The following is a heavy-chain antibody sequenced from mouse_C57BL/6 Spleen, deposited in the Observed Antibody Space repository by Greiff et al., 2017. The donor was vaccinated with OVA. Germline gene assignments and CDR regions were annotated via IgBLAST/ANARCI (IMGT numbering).Heavy chain of an antibody. CDR2: ISSGSSTI. CDR1: GFTFSDYG. J-gene: IGHJ1*03. Sequence: VQLVESGGGLVKPGGSLKLSCAASGFTFSDYGMHWVRQAPEKGLEWVAYISSGSSTIYYADTVKGRFTISRDNAKNTLFLQMTSLRSEDTAMYYCATTTVVAPYWYFDVWGTGTTVTVSS. CDR3: ATTTVVAPYWYFDV. D-gene: IGHD1-1*01. V-gene: IGHV5-17*01.